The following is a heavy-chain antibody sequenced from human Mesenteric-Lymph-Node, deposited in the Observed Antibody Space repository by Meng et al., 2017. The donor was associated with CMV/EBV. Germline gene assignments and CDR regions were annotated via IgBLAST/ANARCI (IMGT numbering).Heavy chain of an antibody. Sequence: FSNAWMSWVRQAPGKGLEWVGRIKSNTDGGTTDYAAHVKGRYTISRDDSKNTLYLQMNSLKTEDTAVYYCTTEAQYYDFWSGRNWFDPWGQGTLVTVSS. V-gene: IGHV3-15*01. CDR1: FSNAW. J-gene: IGHJ5*02. D-gene: IGHD3-3*01. CDR2: IKSNTDGGTT. CDR3: TTEAQYYDFWSGRNWFDP.